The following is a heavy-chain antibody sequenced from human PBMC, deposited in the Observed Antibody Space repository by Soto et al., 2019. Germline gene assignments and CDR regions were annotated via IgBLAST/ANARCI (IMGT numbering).Heavy chain of an antibody. J-gene: IGHJ4*02. Sequence: SETLSLTCAVYGGSFSGYYWTWIRQPPGTGLEWNGEINHSRSTNYNPSIKSRNTIKEDTSKNQFSLKLTSLTAADTAVYYCARDKITGLFDYGGQGTLVTVS. CDR2: INHSRST. CDR1: GGSFSGYY. D-gene: IGHD2-8*02. CDR3: ARDKITGLFDY. V-gene: IGHV4-34*01.